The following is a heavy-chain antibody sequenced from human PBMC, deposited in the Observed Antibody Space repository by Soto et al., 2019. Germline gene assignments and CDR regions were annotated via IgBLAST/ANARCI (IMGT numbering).Heavy chain of an antibody. D-gene: IGHD2-2*01. Sequence: QVQLVESGGGVVQPGRSLRLSCAASGFTFSTFAIHWVRQAPGKGLERVAAISANGCNQFYGHSVKGRFFISRDNSWNKVDLQMNSVRSEDTTPYYCVRETAEDWRSDTCYVPLQHWGQGTVVTVSS. V-gene: IGHV3-30*04. CDR3: VRETAEDWRSDTCYVPLQH. J-gene: IGHJ1*01. CDR2: ISANGCNQ. CDR1: GFTFSTFA.